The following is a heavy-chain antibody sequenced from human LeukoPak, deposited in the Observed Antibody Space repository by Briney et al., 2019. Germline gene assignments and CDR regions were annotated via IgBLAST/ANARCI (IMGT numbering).Heavy chain of an antibody. D-gene: IGHD5-24*01. V-gene: IGHV3-21*04. CDR1: GFTFDDYS. Sequence: GGSLRLSCAASGFTFDDYSMNWVRQAPGKGLEWVSSISSSSSNIYYADSVKGRFTISRDNAKNTVYLQMNSLSAEDAAVYYCVKDDGWVQYANWGQGTLVTVSS. CDR3: VKDDGWVQYAN. J-gene: IGHJ4*02. CDR2: ISSSSSNI.